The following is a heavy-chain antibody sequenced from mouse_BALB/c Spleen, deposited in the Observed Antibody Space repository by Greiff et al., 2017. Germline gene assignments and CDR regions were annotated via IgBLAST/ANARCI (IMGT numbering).Heavy chain of an antibody. CDR1: GFSLTSYG. CDR2: IWAGGST. CDR3: ARDQSWFAY. J-gene: IGHJ3*01. Sequence: VQLQESGPGLVAPSQSLSISCTVSGFSLTSYGVHWVRQPPGKGLEWLGVIWAGGSTKYNSALMSRMSISKDNSKSQVFLKMNSLQTDDTAMYYCARDQSWFAYWGQGTLVTVSA. V-gene: IGHV2-9*02.